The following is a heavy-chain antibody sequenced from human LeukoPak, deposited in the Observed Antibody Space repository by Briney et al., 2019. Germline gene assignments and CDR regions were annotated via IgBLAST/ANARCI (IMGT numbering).Heavy chain of an antibody. Sequence: GGSLRLSCAASGFTFSSYAMSWVRQAPGKGLEWVSAISGSGGSTYYADSVKGRFTISRDNSKNTLYLQMNSLRAEDTAVYYCAKKAFGSPTYSSWFDYWGQGTLVTVSS. D-gene: IGHD6-13*01. V-gene: IGHV3-23*01. CDR1: GFTFSSYA. CDR2: ISGSGGST. CDR3: AKKAFGSPTYSSWFDY. J-gene: IGHJ4*02.